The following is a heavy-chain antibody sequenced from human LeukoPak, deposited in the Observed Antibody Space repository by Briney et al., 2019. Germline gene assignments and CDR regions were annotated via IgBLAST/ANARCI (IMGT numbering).Heavy chain of an antibody. D-gene: IGHD4-11*01. CDR1: GFTGSSKY. CDR2: IYSGGST. V-gene: IGHV3-66*01. J-gene: IGHJ6*03. CDR3: ARGRVSSSTWYSTYYYFFYMDF. Sequence: AGSLRLSCAASGFTGSSKYMRWVRQAPGKGLEWVSVIYSGGSTYYADSVKGRFTISRDNPKNTLYLQMNSLRADDTAVYFCARGRVSSSTWYSTYYYFFYMDFWGKGTTVTVSS.